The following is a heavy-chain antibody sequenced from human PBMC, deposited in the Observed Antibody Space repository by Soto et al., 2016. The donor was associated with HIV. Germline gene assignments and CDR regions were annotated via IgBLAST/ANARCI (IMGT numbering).Heavy chain of an antibody. Sequence: QVQLVQSGAEVKKPGASVKVSCKASGYTFTSYYIHWVRQAPGQGLEWMGIINPSGGSTSYAQKFQGRVAMTRDTSTTKVYMELSSLRSEDTAVYYCASGEMAIHGGFDYWGQGTQVTVSS. D-gene: IGHD2-2*02. CDR1: GYTFTSYY. CDR3: ASGEMAIHGGFDY. J-gene: IGHJ4*02. CDR2: INPSGGST. V-gene: IGHV1-46*01.